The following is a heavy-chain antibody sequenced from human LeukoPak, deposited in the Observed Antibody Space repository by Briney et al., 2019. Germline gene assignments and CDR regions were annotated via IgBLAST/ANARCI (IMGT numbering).Heavy chain of an antibody. CDR3: VEKWRDDEPDY. D-gene: IGHD2-8*01. CDR2: ITTSGGTT. CDR1: GFFFSSYA. V-gene: IGHV3-64D*09. J-gene: IGHJ4*02. Sequence: PGGSLRLSCSADGFFFSSYAMHWVRQAPGKGLEYVSSITTSGGTTFYTDSVKGRFTISRDNSKNTVYLQMSSLRAEDTSVYQRVEKWRDDEPDYWGQGTLVTVSS.